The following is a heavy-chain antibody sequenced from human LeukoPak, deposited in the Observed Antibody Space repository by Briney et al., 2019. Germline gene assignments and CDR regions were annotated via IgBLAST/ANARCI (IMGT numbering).Heavy chain of an antibody. CDR2: MYTSGST. J-gene: IGHJ4*02. Sequence: ASQTLSLTCTVSGGSISSGTYYWSWIRQPAGKGLEWIGRMYTSGSTNYNPSLESRVIISVDTSKNQFSLKLSSVTAADTAVYYCTRASSNGPKRILMFGGISGHFDHWGQGALVTVSS. CDR3: TRASSNGPKRILMFGGISGHFDH. D-gene: IGHD3/OR15-3a*01. V-gene: IGHV4-61*02. CDR1: GGSISSGTYY.